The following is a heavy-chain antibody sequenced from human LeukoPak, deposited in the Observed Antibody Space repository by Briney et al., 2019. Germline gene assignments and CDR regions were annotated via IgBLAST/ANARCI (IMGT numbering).Heavy chain of an antibody. CDR1: GYSISSGHY. Sequence: SETLSLTCTVSGYSISSGHYWGWIRPPPGKGLEGIGSIYHSGSNYYNPPLKSRVTISEDTSKNHFSLKLRSVTAADTAVYYCARGPRFGELLWHWFDPWGQGTLVTVSS. J-gene: IGHJ5*02. D-gene: IGHD3-10*01. CDR3: ARGPRFGELLWHWFDP. CDR2: IYHSGSN. V-gene: IGHV4-38-2*02.